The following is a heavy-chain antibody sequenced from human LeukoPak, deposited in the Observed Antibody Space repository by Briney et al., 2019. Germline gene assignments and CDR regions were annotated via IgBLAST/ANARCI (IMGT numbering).Heavy chain of an antibody. CDR1: GYSLTTYY. CDR2: INPSGGST. J-gene: IGHJ6*02. CDR3: ASVYLYGMDV. Sequence: ASVKVSCKASGYSLTTYYMHWVRQAPGQGLEWMAIINPSGGSTNYAQKFQGRVTMTRDTPTNTVYMELSSLRTEDTAVYYCASVYLYGMDVWGQGTTVTVSS. D-gene: IGHD2-8*01. V-gene: IGHV1-46*01.